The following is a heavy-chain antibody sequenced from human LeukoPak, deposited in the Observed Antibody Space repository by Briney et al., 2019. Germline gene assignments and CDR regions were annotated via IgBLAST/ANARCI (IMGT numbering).Heavy chain of an antibody. Sequence: GGSLRLSCAASGFTFSDYNMRWIRQAPGKGLEWVSSISRSGSTRYYADSVKGRFTISRDNAKNSLFLQMNSLRAEDTAVYYCARVLRYCSGGNCYSGGLGYMDVWGKGTTVTISS. CDR2: ISRSGSTR. CDR3: ARVLRYCSGGNCYSGGLGYMDV. V-gene: IGHV3-11*01. J-gene: IGHJ6*03. CDR1: GFTFSDYN. D-gene: IGHD2-15*01.